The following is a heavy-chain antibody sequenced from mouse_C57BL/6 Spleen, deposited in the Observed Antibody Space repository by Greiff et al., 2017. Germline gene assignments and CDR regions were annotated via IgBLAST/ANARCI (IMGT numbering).Heavy chain of an antibody. J-gene: IGHJ2*01. CDR2: IDPETGGT. V-gene: IGHV1-15*01. Sequence: VQLQQSGAELVRPGASVTLSCKASGYTFTDYEMHWVKQTPVHGLEWIGAIDPETGGTAYNQKFKGKAILTADKSSSTAYMELRSLTSEDSAVYYCTRCERNYGTGDYWGQGTTLTVSS. CDR1: GYTFTDYE. CDR3: TRCERNYGTGDY. D-gene: IGHD2-1*01.